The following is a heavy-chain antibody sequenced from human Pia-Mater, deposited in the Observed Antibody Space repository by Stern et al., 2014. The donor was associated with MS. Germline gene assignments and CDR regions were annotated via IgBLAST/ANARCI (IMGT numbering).Heavy chain of an antibody. Sequence: VQLVESGAEVKKPGASVKVSCNVSGSTLTDFFMHWVRQPPGKGLEWMGGFDPEDGETIYAQKFQGRVTMTEDTSTDTAYMELSSLRSDDTAVYYCATDYNYWGQGTLVTVSS. V-gene: IGHV1-24*01. CDR3: ATDYNY. CDR2: FDPEDGET. J-gene: IGHJ4*02. CDR1: GSTLTDFF. D-gene: IGHD3-10*01.